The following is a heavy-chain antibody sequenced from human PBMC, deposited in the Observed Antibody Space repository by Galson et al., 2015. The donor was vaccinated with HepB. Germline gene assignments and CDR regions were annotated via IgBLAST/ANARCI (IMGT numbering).Heavy chain of an antibody. D-gene: IGHD6-19*01. J-gene: IGHJ6*02. CDR1: GYTFTSYA. V-gene: IGHV1-3*01. CDR2: INAGNGNT. CDR3: ARDRTPIAVAGTGYYYYYYGMDV. Sequence: SVKVSCKASGYTFTSYAMHWVRQAPGQRLEWMGWINAGNGNTKYSQKFQGRVTITRDTSASTAYMELSSLRSEDTAVYYCARDRTPIAVAGTGYYYYYYGMDVWGQGTTVTVSS.